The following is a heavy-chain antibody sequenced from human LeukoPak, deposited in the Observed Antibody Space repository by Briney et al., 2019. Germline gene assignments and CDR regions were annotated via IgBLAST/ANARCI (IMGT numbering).Heavy chain of an antibody. CDR3: ARFSVRGVGWFDP. Sequence: GGSLRLSCAASGFTFSSYAMSWVRQAPGKGLEWVSAISSSGASTYYADSVKGRFTISRDNSKNTLYLQMNSLRAEDTAVYYCARFSVRGVGWFDPWGQGTLVTVSS. J-gene: IGHJ5*02. D-gene: IGHD3-10*01. V-gene: IGHV3-23*01. CDR2: ISSSGAST. CDR1: GFTFSSYA.